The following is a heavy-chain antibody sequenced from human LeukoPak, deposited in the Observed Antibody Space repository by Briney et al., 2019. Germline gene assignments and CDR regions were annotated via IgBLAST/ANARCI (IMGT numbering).Heavy chain of an antibody. V-gene: IGHV3-7*01. Sequence: GGSLRLSCAASGFTFSNYWMAWVRQSPGKGLEWVANVKVDGSDKNYVDSVKGRFTISRDNAKNSVYLQMNSLRVGDTAVYYCARMGSDFLWRTTYYFFDYWVQGTLVTVSS. CDR3: ARMGSDFLWRTTYYFFDY. D-gene: IGHD1-1*01. CDR2: VKVDGSDK. CDR1: GFTFSNYW. J-gene: IGHJ4*02.